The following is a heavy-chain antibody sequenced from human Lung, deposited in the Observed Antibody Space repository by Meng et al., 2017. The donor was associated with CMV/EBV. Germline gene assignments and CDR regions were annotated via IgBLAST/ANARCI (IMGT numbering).Heavy chain of an antibody. CDR3: ARDNNWGTDY. CDR1: GDTFTAHY. V-gene: IGHV1-2*02. D-gene: IGHD7-27*01. Sequence: ASVXVFCKASGDTFTAHYVHWLRQAPGQGLEWMGWIHPHRGDTNYAQQFQGRVTLTRDTSINTGYMELTRLTSDDTAVYYCARDNNWGTDYWGQGTLVTVSS. J-gene: IGHJ4*02. CDR2: IHPHRGDT.